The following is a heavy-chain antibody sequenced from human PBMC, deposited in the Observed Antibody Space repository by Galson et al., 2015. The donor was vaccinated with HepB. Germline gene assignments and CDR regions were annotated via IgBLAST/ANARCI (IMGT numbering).Heavy chain of an antibody. D-gene: IGHD3-22*01. CDR1: GSALSDLA. CDR3: ATAGYYYDNSAFDH. V-gene: IGHV1-24*01. J-gene: IGHJ4*02. CDR2: FDPADGET. Sequence: SVKVSCKVSGSALSDLALHWVRQAPGKGPEWMGGFDPADGETIYAQKFQGRVTMTEDPSTDTAYMELSSLRSEDTALYFCATAGYYYDNSAFDHWGQGTVVTVSS.